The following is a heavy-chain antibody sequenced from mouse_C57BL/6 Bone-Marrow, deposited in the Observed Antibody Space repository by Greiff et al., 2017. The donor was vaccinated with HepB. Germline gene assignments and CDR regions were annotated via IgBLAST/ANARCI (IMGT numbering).Heavy chain of an antibody. CDR1: GYTFTDYY. CDR2: IYPGSGNT. J-gene: IGHJ2*01. D-gene: IGHD1-1*01. V-gene: IGHV1-76*01. Sequence: QVQLKESGAELVRPGASVKLSCKASGYTFTDYYINWVKQRPGQGLEWIARIYPGSGNTYYNEKFKGKATLTAEKSSSTAYMQLSSLTSEDSAVYFCARGIYYYGLYYFDYWGQGTTLTVSS. CDR3: ARGIYYYGLYYFDY.